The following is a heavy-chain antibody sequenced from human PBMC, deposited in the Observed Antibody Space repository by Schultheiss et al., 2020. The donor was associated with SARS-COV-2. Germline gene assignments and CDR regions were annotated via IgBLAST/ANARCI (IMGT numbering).Heavy chain of an antibody. CDR3: ARKDGGQILN. J-gene: IGHJ4*02. V-gene: IGHV4-59*01. CDR1: GGSISSYY. D-gene: IGHD4-23*01. Sequence: SETLSLTCTVSGGSISSYYWSWIRQPPGKGLEWIGYIYYSGSTNYNPSLKSRVTISVDTSKNQFSLKLSSVTAADTAVYYCARKDGGQILNWGQGTLVTVSS. CDR2: IYYSGST.